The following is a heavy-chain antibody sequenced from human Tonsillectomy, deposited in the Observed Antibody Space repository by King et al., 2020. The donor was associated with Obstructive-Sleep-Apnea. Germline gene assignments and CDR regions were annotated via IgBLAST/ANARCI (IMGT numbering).Heavy chain of an antibody. D-gene: IGHD3-3*01. Sequence: VQLQESGPGLVKPSETLSLTCTVSGFSISSGFYWGWVRQPPGKGLEWIATIYHSGRTYSNPSLKSRVTISMDSPNDQFSLKLSSVTAADTAVYYCARLFCTSLGLVTYFDHSGQGTLVSVS. CDR1: GFSISSGFY. V-gene: IGHV4-38-2*02. CDR2: IYHSGRT. CDR3: ARLFCTSLGLVTYFDH. J-gene: IGHJ4*02.